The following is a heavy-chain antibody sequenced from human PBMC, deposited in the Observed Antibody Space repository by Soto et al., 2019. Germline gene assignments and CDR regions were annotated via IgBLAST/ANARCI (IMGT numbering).Heavy chain of an antibody. J-gene: IGHJ4*02. CDR3: ARKDSSSAFDY. V-gene: IGHV5-51*01. D-gene: IGHD3-22*01. CDR1: GYSFTTYW. CDR2: IYPGDSDT. Sequence: PGESLKISCKGSGYSFTTYWIGWVRQMPGKGLEWMGIIYPGDSDTRYSPSFQGQVTISADKYISTAYLQWSSLKAPDTAMYYCARKDSSSAFDYWGQGTLVTVSS.